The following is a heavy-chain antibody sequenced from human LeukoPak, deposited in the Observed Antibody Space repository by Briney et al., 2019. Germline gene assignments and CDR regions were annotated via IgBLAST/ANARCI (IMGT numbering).Heavy chain of an antibody. Sequence: TGGSLRLSCAASGFTFSSYAMHWVRQAPGKGLEWVAVISYDGSNKYYADSVKGRFTISRDNSKNTLYLQMNSLRAEDTAVYYCAREHLIGLAYCGGDCPRGFDYWGQGTLVTVSS. J-gene: IGHJ4*02. V-gene: IGHV3-30-3*01. D-gene: IGHD2-21*01. CDR2: ISYDGSNK. CDR1: GFTFSSYA. CDR3: AREHLIGLAYCGGDCPRGFDY.